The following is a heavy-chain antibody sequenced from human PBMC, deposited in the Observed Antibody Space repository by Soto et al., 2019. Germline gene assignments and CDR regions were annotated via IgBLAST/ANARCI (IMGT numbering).Heavy chain of an antibody. V-gene: IGHV1-8*01. CDR3: ARGRVKYCSGGSCYNY. J-gene: IGHJ4*02. D-gene: IGHD2-15*01. CDR2: MNPNSGNI. Sequence: ASVKVSCKASGYTFTSYDINWVRQATGQGLEWMGWMNPNSGNIGYAQKFQGRVTMTRNTSISTAYMELSSLRSEDTAVYYCARGRVKYCSGGSCYNYWGQGTLVTVSS. CDR1: GYTFTSYD.